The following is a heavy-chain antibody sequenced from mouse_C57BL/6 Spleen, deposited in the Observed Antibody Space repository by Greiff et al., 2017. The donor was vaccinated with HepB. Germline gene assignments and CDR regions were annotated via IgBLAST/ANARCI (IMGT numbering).Heavy chain of an antibody. J-gene: IGHJ4*01. D-gene: IGHD2-1*01. CDR1: GFNIKNTY. Sequence: VQLQQSVAELVRPGASVKLSCTASGFNIKNTYMHWVKQRPEQCLECIGRIAPANGNTKYAPKFPGKATITADTSSNTAYLQLSSLTSEDTAIYYCARGYYGPHYYAMDYWGQGTSVTVSS. CDR2: IAPANGNT. V-gene: IGHV14-3*01. CDR3: ARGYYGPHYYAMDY.